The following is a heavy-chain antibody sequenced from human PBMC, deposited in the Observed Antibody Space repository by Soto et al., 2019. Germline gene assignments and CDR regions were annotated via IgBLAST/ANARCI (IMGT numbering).Heavy chain of an antibody. D-gene: IGHD3-10*01. Sequence: SETLSLTCAVSGGSISSSNWWSWVRQPPGKGLEWIGEIYHSGSTNYDPSLESRVTISVDKSNNQFSLTLSSVTAADTAVYYCARVSGSYYYGMDVWGQGTTVTVSS. V-gene: IGHV4-4*02. J-gene: IGHJ6*02. CDR1: GGSISSSNW. CDR2: IYHSGST. CDR3: ARVSGSYYYGMDV.